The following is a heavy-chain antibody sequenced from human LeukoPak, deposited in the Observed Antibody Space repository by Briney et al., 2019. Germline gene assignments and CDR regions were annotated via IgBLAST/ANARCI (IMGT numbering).Heavy chain of an antibody. Sequence: SETLSLTCAVSGGSISSSNWWSWVRQPPGKGLEWIGETYHSGSTNYNPSLKSRVTISVDTSKNQFSLKLSSVTAADTAVYYCARLGVGATNEYYYYMDVWGKGTTVTVSS. J-gene: IGHJ6*03. CDR3: ARLGVGATNEYYYYMDV. V-gene: IGHV4-4*02. CDR2: TYHSGST. CDR1: GGSISSSNW. D-gene: IGHD1-26*01.